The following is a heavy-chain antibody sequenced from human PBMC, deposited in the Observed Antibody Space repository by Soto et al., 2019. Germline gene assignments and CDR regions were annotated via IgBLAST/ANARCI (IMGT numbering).Heavy chain of an antibody. CDR1: GGTFSSYT. Sequence: VASVKVSCKASGGTFSSYTISWVRQAPGQGLEWMGRIIPILGIANYAQKFQGRVTITADKSTSTAYMELSSLRSEDTAVYYCASLINSGYEYYFDYWGQGTLVTVSS. D-gene: IGHD5-12*01. J-gene: IGHJ4*02. CDR3: ASLINSGYEYYFDY. CDR2: IIPILGIA. V-gene: IGHV1-69*02.